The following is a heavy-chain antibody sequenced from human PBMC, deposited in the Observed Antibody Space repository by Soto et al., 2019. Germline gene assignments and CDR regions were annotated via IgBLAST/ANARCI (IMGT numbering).Heavy chain of an antibody. CDR2: IYYSGST. V-gene: IGHV4-59*01. D-gene: IGHD6-13*01. CDR1: GGSISSYY. Sequence: SETLSLTCTVSGGSISSYYWSWIRQPPGKGLEGIGYIYYSGSTNYTPSLKSRVTISVDTSKNQFSLKLSSVTAADTAVYYCARGLPGAAAYVYWGQGTLVTVSS. J-gene: IGHJ4*02. CDR3: ARGLPGAAAYVY.